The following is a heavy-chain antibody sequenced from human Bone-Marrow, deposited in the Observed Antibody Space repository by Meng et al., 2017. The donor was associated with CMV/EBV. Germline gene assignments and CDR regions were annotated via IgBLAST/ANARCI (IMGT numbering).Heavy chain of an antibody. D-gene: IGHD3-3*01. Sequence: GESLKISCKGSGYSFTSYWIGWVRQMPGKGLEWMGIIYPGDSDTRYSPSFQGQVTISADKSISTAYLQWSSLKASDTAMYYCARQNDFWSGSNWFDPWGQGTLVTVPQ. CDR1: GYSFTSYW. J-gene: IGHJ5*02. V-gene: IGHV5-51*01. CDR3: ARQNDFWSGSNWFDP. CDR2: IYPGDSDT.